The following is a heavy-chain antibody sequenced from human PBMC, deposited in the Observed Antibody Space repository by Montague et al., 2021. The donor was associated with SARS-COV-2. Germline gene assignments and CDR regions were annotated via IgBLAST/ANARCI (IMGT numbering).Heavy chain of an antibody. Sequence: SETLSLTCTVSGGSLNNYFWSWIRQPPGKGLEWVGYISDSGSTKYNPSLQSRVTISVDTARNQFSLKLLSVTAADTAFYYCARVAGSGPGDYWGQGILVSVSS. CDR3: ARVAGSGPGDY. CDR1: GGSLNNYF. V-gene: IGHV4-59*08. D-gene: IGHD2-15*01. J-gene: IGHJ4*02. CDR2: ISDSGST.